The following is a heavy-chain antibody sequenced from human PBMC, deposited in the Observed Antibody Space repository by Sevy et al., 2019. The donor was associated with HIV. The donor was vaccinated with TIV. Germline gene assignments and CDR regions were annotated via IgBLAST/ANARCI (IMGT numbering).Heavy chain of an antibody. V-gene: IGHV3-30*04. Sequence: GGSLRLSCAASGFTFSSYAMHWVRQAPGKGLEWEAVISYDGSNKYYADSVKGRFTISRDNSKNTLYLQMNSLRAEDTAVYYCARDIPDFWSGYFFDYRGQGTLVTVSS. CDR1: GFTFSSYA. CDR2: ISYDGSNK. J-gene: IGHJ4*02. CDR3: ARDIPDFWSGYFFDY. D-gene: IGHD3-3*01.